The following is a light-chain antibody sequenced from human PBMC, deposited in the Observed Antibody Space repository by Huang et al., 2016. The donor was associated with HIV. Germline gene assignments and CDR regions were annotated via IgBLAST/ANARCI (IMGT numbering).Light chain of an antibody. Sequence: DVQMTQSPSSLSASVGDRATITCRASQSINTYLNWYQQKPRRAPNLLIYAASTLQSGVPSRFSGSGSGTDFTLTISSLQTEDFATYYCQQSYSSPPTFGQGTQLEIK. J-gene: IGKJ2*01. CDR2: AAS. CDR3: QQSYSSPPT. CDR1: QSINTY. V-gene: IGKV1-39*01.